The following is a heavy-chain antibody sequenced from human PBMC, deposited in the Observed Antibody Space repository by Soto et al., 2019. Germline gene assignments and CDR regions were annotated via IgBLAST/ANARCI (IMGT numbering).Heavy chain of an antibody. CDR3: ARSQGGSSSLDIYYYYYYGMDV. V-gene: IGHV1-69*13. CDR2: IIPIFGTA. D-gene: IGHD2-15*01. Sequence: SVKVSCKAPGGTFSSYAISWVRQAPGQGLEWMEGIIPIFGTAKYAQKFQGRVTITADESTSTGYMELSSLRSEDTAVYYCARSQGGSSSLDIYYYYYYGMDVWGQGTTVTVSS. CDR1: GGTFSSYA. J-gene: IGHJ6*02.